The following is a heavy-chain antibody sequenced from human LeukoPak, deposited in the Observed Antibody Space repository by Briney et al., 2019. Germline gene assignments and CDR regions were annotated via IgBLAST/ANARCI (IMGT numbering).Heavy chain of an antibody. V-gene: IGHV1-46*01. CDR1: GYTFTGYY. CDR2: INPSGGST. D-gene: IGHD6-19*01. Sequence: ASVKVSCKASGYTFTGYYIHWVRQAPGQGLEWMGIINPSGGSTSYAQKFQGRVTMTRDTSTSTVYMELSSLRSEDTAVYYCARGSPVPYSSGWYETQFDYWGQGTLVTVSS. CDR3: ARGSPVPYSSGWYETQFDY. J-gene: IGHJ4*02.